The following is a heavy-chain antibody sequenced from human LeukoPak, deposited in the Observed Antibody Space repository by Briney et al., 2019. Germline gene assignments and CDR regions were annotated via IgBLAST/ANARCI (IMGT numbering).Heavy chain of an antibody. Sequence: PSETLSLTCTVSGGSISSGSYYWSWIRQPAGKGLEWIGRIYTSGNTNYNPSLKSRVTISVDTSKNQFSLKLSSVTAADTAVYYCARDGLADCTNGVCPYNWFDPWGQGTLVTVSS. J-gene: IGHJ5*02. V-gene: IGHV4-61*02. CDR2: IYTSGNT. D-gene: IGHD2-8*01. CDR3: ARDGLADCTNGVCPYNWFDP. CDR1: GGSISSGSYY.